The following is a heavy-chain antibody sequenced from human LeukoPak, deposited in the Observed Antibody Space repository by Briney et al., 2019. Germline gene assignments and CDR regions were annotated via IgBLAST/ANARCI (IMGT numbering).Heavy chain of an antibody. D-gene: IGHD6-13*01. V-gene: IGHV3-30*18. CDR3: AKDNHVYSSSRYLGY. Sequence: GGSLRLSCAASGFTFSSYGMHWVRQAPGKGLEWVAVISYDGSNKYYADSVKGRFTISRDNAKNSLYLQMNSLRAEDTALYYCAKDNHVYSSSRYLGYWGQGTLVTVSS. J-gene: IGHJ4*02. CDR1: GFTFSSYG. CDR2: ISYDGSNK.